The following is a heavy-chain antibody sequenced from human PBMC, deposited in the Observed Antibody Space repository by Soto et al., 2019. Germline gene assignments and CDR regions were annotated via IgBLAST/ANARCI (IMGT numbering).Heavy chain of an antibody. D-gene: IGHD3-16*01. V-gene: IGHV4-4*02. CDR2: MFHTGIT. J-gene: IGHJ5*02. CDR3: AKDLWEAYDHVTYRTPGFDP. Sequence: WIGEMFHTGITNYNPSLKSRVTISADRSKIHLSLTLTSVTAADTAVYYCAKDLWEAYDHVTYRTPGFDPWGQGTLVTVS.